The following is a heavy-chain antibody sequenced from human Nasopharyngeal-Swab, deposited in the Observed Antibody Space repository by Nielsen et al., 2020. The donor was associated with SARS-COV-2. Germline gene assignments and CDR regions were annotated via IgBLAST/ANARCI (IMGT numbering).Heavy chain of an antibody. CDR3: AREHYDSSGYLGY. Sequence: GESLKISCAASGFTFSSYSMNWVRQAPGKGLEWVSSISSSSSYIYYADSVKGRFTISRGNAKNSLYLQMNSLRAEDTAVYYCAREHYDSSGYLGYWGQGTLVTVSS. J-gene: IGHJ4*02. CDR2: ISSSSSYI. D-gene: IGHD3-22*01. V-gene: IGHV3-21*01. CDR1: GFTFSSYS.